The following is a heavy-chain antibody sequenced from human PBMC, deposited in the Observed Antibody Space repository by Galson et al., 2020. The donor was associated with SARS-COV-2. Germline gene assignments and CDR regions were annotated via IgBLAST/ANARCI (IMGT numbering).Heavy chain of an antibody. CDR2: INHSGST. V-gene: IGHV4-34*01. D-gene: IGHD3-10*01. Sequence: SETLSLTCAVYGGSFSGYYWSWIRQPPGKGLEWIGEINHSGSTNYNPSLKSRVTISVDTSKNQFSLKLSSVTAADTAVYYCARRRQKYYYGSGSYYNGHVGTGLGWFDPWGQGTLVTVSS. CDR1: GGSFSGYY. J-gene: IGHJ5*02. CDR3: ARRRQKYYYGSGSYYNGHVGTGLGWFDP.